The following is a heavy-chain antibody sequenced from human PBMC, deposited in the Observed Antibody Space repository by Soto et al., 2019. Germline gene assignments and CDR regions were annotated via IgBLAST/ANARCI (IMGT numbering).Heavy chain of an antibody. J-gene: IGHJ6*02. D-gene: IGHD6-13*01. CDR3: AREGYSSSWWYGMDV. V-gene: IGHV3-53*01. CDR1: GFTVSSNY. CDR2: IYSGGST. Sequence: EVQLVESGGGLIQPGGSLRLSCAASGFTVSSNYMSWVRQAPGKGLEWVSVIYSGGSTYYADSVKGRFTISRDNSKNTLYLQMNSLRAEDTAVYYCAREGYSSSWWYGMDVWGQGTTVTVSS.